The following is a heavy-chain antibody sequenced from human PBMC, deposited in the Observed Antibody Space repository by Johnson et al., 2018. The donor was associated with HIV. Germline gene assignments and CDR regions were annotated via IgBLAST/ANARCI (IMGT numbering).Heavy chain of an antibody. D-gene: IGHD5-24*01. J-gene: IGHJ3*02. V-gene: IGHV3-30*19. CDR2: IWYDGSNN. CDR1: GFTFSSYA. CDR3: ARDAYNSYACDI. Sequence: QMQLVESGGGVVQPGRSLRLSCAASGFTFSSYAMHWVRQAPGKGLEWVAVIWYDGSNNYYADSVKGRFTISRDNSKNTLYLQMNSLGAEDTALYYCARDAYNSYACDIWGQGTMVTVSS.